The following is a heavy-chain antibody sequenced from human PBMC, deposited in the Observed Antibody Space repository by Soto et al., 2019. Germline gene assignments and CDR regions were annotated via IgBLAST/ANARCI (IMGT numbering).Heavy chain of an antibody. Sequence: VQLLESGGGLVQPGGSLSRSCAASGFPFISYAMVWVRQAHGKGLEWVSVISARGGSSYFADSVKGRFTISRDNSKNVLSLEMNSLRAEDTAIYFCAKGSIEYSASVDNWGQGTLVLVSS. J-gene: IGHJ4*02. D-gene: IGHD5-12*01. V-gene: IGHV3-23*01. CDR1: GFPFISYA. CDR2: ISARGGSS. CDR3: AKGSIEYSASVDN.